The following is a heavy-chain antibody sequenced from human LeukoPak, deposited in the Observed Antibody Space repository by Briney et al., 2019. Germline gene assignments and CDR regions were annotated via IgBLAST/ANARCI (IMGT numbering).Heavy chain of an antibody. Sequence: PGGSLRLSCAASGFTVSSNYMSWVRQAPGKGLEWVSGLSGTTGSTYYADSVKGRFTISRDNSKKLYLQMSSLRAEDTAVYYCAKIWSSGYFDYWGQGTLVTVSS. J-gene: IGHJ4*02. CDR1: GFTVSSNY. D-gene: IGHD3-16*01. CDR2: LSGTTGST. V-gene: IGHV3-23*01. CDR3: AKIWSSGYFDY.